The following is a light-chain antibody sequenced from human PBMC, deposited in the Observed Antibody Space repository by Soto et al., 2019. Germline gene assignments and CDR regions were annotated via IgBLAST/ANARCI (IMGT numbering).Light chain of an antibody. V-gene: IGKV1-33*01. J-gene: IGKJ1*01. CDR1: QNINNY. Sequence: IQMTQSPSSLSASLGDTVTITCRASQNINNYLNWYQQKPGEAPKLLIFDASNLETGVPSRFSGSGSGTDFTFTISSLQPEDIATYYCQQYDNVPSWTFGQGTKVDIK. CDR2: DAS. CDR3: QQYDNVPSWT.